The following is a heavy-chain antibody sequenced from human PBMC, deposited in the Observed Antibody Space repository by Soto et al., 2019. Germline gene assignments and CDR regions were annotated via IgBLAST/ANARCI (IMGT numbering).Heavy chain of an antibody. CDR2: IIPIFGTA. CDR3: ARGAPYYYGSGSYSYYYGMDV. V-gene: IGHV1-69*13. D-gene: IGHD3-10*01. J-gene: IGHJ6*02. CDR1: GGTFSSYA. Sequence: SVKVSCKASGGTFSSYAISWVRQAPGQGLEWMGGIIPIFGTANYAQKFQGRVTITADESTSTAYMELSSLRSEDTAVYYCARGAPYYYGSGSYSYYYGMDVWGQGTTVT.